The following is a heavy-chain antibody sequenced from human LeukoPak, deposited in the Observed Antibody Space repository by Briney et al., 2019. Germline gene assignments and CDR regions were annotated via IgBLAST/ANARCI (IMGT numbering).Heavy chain of an antibody. V-gene: IGHV4-61*02. CDR3: ARGYPIDP. D-gene: IGHD2-2*01. CDR2: ISGSGGT. J-gene: IGHJ5*02. CDR1: GSSISRHD. Sequence: PSETLSLTCTVSGSSISRHDYSWTWIRQPAGKGLEWMGRISGSGGTLYNPSLESRVTISLDTSNNPFSLKLSYVTATDTAVYYCARGYPIDPWGQGTLVTVSS.